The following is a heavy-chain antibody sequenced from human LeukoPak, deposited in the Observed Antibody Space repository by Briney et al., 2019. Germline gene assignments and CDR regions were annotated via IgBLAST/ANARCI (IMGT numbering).Heavy chain of an antibody. CDR2: INPNSGGT. J-gene: IGHJ4*02. Sequence: ASVKVSCKASGYTCTGYYMHWVRQAPGQGLAWMGWINPNSGGTNYAQKFQGRVTMTRDTSISTAYMELSRLRSDDTAVYYCARSGVTTLLPGYWGQGTLVTVSS. CDR3: ARSGVTTLLPGY. D-gene: IGHD4-17*01. CDR1: GYTCTGYY. V-gene: IGHV1-2*02.